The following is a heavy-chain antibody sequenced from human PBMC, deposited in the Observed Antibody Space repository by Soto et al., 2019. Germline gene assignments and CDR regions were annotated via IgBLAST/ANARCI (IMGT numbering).Heavy chain of an antibody. V-gene: IGHV1-69*13. CDR1: GGTFSSYA. CDR3: ASISETVGATMIDY. Sequence: ASVKVSCKASGGTFSSYAISWVRQAPGQGLEWMGGIIPIFGTANYAQKFQGRVTITADESTSTAYMELSSLRSEDTAVYYCASISETVGATMIDYWGQGTLVTVSS. J-gene: IGHJ4*02. D-gene: IGHD1-26*01. CDR2: IIPIFGTA.